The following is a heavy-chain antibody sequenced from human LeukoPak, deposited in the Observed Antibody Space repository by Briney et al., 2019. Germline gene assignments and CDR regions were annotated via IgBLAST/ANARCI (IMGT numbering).Heavy chain of an antibody. V-gene: IGHV3-30*18. CDR1: GFTFSSYG. CDR3: AKSPKDYYYGMDV. Sequence: PGGSLRLSCAASGFTFSSYGMHWVRQAPGKGLEWVAVISYDGSNKYYADSVKGRFTISRDNSKNTLYLQMNSLRAEDTAVYYCAKSPKDYYYGMDVWGQGTTVTVSS. CDR2: ISYDGSNK. J-gene: IGHJ6*02.